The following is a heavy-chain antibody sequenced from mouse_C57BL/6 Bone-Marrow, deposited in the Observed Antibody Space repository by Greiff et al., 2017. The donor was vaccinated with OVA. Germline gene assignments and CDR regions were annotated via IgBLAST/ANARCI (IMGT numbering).Heavy chain of an antibody. Sequence: VQLQQPGAELVKPGASVKMSCKASGYTFTSYWITWVKQRPGQGLEWIGDIYPGSGSTNYNEKFKSKATLTVDTSSSTAYMQLRSLASEDSAVYYCARAPHYYGSSYWYFEVWGTGTTVTVSS. CDR3: ARAPHYYGSSYWYFEV. V-gene: IGHV1-55*01. CDR1: GYTFTSYW. D-gene: IGHD1-1*01. J-gene: IGHJ1*03. CDR2: IYPGSGST.